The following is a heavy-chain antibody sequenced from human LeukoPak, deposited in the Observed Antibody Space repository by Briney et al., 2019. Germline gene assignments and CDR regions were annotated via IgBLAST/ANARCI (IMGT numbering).Heavy chain of an antibody. CDR1: GFTFNNYA. Sequence: GGSLRLSCAASGFTFNNYAMNWVRQAPGKGLEWVSYIRGGGSNTRYSDSVKGRFIISRDNSKNILCLQMNSLRAEDTAIYYCAKCSASYSNDAFDVWGRGTMVTVSS. CDR2: IRGGGSNT. CDR3: AKCSASYSNDAFDV. V-gene: IGHV3-23*01. J-gene: IGHJ3*01. D-gene: IGHD3-10*02.